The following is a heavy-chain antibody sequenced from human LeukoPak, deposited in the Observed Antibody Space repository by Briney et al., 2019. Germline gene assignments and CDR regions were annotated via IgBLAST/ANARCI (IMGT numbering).Heavy chain of an antibody. Sequence: PGGSLRLSCAASGFTLSNNYMSWVRQAPGKGLEGVSVIFGGGGGYYADSVKGRFTISRTNSKNTVYLPMNSLRPEDTAVYYCARESRSSTWYVHFDYWGQGTLVTVSS. J-gene: IGHJ4*02. V-gene: IGHV3-53*01. CDR3: ARESRSSTWYVHFDY. CDR2: IFGGGGG. CDR1: GFTLSNNY. D-gene: IGHD6-13*01.